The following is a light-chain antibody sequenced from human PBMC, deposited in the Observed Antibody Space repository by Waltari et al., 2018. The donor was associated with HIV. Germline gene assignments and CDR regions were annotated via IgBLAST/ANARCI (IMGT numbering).Light chain of an antibody. J-gene: IGLJ2*01. CDR1: NLGDKY. CDR3: QAWDSSSLL. V-gene: IGLV3-1*01. CDR2: PDT. Sequence: SYELTQPPSVSVSPGQTASITCSGDNLGDKYACWYQQKPGQSPVLVIYPDTKRPSGIPERFSGSNSGNTATLTISGTQAMDEADYYCQAWDSSSLLFGGGTKLTVL.